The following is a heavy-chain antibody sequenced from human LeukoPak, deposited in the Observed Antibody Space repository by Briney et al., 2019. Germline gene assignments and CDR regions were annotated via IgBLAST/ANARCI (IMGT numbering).Heavy chain of an antibody. D-gene: IGHD1-1*01. CDR1: GFTFSSYG. CDR2: IRYDGSNK. V-gene: IGHV3-30*02. Sequence: PPGGSLRLSCAASGFTFSSYGMHWVRQAPGKGLEWVAFIRYDGSNKYYADYVKGRFTISRNNSKNSLFVQMNSLRAEDTAVYFCAKSRSGSANWALQIFDNWGQGTLVTVSS. CDR3: AKSRSGSANWALQIFDN. J-gene: IGHJ4*02.